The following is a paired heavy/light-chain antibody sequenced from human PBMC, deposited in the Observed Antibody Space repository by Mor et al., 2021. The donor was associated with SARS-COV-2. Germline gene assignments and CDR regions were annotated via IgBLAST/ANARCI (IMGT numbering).Heavy chain of an antibody. V-gene: IGHV5-51*01. D-gene: IGHD2-21*01. J-gene: IGHJ4*02. CDR1: GYIFKDYY. CDR3: ARFYGGDYYVDS. Sequence: EVQLVQSGAEVKKPGQSLKISCQASGYIFKDYYIGWVRQVPGRGLDWMAIIYPYDSDARYGPSFKGQVTISVDMSTNTAYLHWSSLKASDSAMYFCARFYGGDYYVDSWGQGTLVTVSS. CDR2: IYPYDSDA.
Light chain of an antibody. Sequence: SYVLTQPPSVSVAPGKTAKVTCGGKNIGGKGVHWYQQKPGQAPVLVVYDDFERPSGIPERFSGSTSGNTATLTIARAEADDEADYFCHVCDRDTDHVFGPGTTVTVL. V-gene: IGLV3-21*03. J-gene: IGLJ1*01. CDR2: DDF. CDR1: NIGGKG. CDR3: HVCDRDTDHV.